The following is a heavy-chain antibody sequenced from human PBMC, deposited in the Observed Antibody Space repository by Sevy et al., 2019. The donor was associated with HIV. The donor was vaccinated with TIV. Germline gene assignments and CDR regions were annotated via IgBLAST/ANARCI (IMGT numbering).Heavy chain of an antibody. V-gene: IGHV3-21*01. CDR3: AKSWGSITAAGLDY. D-gene: IGHD6-13*01. CDR1: GLTFSSIR. J-gene: IGHJ4*02. CDR2: VSSSSDYI. Sequence: GGSLSLSCVASGLTFSSIRMPWVRQAPGKGLEWVSSVSSSSDYIYYAYSVKGRFTISGDNAKNSLYLQMNSLRAEDTAVYYCAKSWGSITAAGLDYWGQGTLVTVSS.